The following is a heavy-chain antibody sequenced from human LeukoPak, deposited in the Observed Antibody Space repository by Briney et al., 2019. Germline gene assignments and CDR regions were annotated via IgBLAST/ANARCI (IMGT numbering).Heavy chain of an antibody. CDR3: ARENPYYDYVWGTYRYNYFDY. CDR1: GYTFTSYS. J-gene: IGHJ4*02. V-gene: IGHV1-3*03. CDR2: INAGNGNT. D-gene: IGHD3-16*02. Sequence: ASVKVSCKASGYTFTSYSMHWVRQAPGQRLEWMGWINAGNGNTKYSQEFQGRVTFTRDTSASTAYMELSSLRSEDMAVYYCARENPYYDYVWGTYRYNYFDYWGQGTLVTVSS.